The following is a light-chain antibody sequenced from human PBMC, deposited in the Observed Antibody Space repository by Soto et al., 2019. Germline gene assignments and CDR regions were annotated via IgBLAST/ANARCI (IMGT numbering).Light chain of an antibody. CDR1: SGDVGTYNR. J-gene: IGLJ2*01. CDR3: SSYTSSTTVV. Sequence: QSALTQPPSVSGSPGQSVTISCTGTSGDVGTYNRVSWYQQPPGTAPKLMIYKVTNRPSGVPDRFSGSKSGNTASLTISGLQAEDEADYYCSSYTSSTTVVFGGGTKLTVL. V-gene: IGLV2-18*02. CDR2: KVT.